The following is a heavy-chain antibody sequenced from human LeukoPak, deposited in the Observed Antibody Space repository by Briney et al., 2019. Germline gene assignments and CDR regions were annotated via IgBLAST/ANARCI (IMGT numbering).Heavy chain of an antibody. Sequence: GESLRLSCAASGFTFSSYGMHWVRQAPGKGLEWVAVISYDGSNKYYADSVKGRFTISRDNSENTLELQMNSLRTEDTAVYYCVTGSYLGPFDYWGQGTLVTVSS. V-gene: IGHV3-30*03. D-gene: IGHD1-26*01. J-gene: IGHJ4*02. CDR3: VTGSYLGPFDY. CDR1: GFTFSSYG. CDR2: ISYDGSNK.